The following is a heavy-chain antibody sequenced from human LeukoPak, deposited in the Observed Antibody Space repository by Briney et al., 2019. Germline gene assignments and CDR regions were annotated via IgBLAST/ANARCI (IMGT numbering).Heavy chain of an antibody. Sequence: GASVKVSCKASGYTFTGYYMHWVRQAPGQGLEWMGWINPNSGGTNYAQKFQGRVTMTRDTSISTAYMELSRLRSDDTAVYYCARDRASGYYTHDYWGQGTLVTVSS. D-gene: IGHD4-17*01. CDR2: INPNSGGT. CDR1: GYTFTGYY. J-gene: IGHJ4*02. CDR3: ARDRASGYYTHDY. V-gene: IGHV1-2*02.